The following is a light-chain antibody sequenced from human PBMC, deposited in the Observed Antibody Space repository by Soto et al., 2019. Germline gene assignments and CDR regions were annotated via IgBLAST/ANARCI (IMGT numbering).Light chain of an antibody. CDR1: QSVSSSY. J-gene: IGKJ5*01. V-gene: IGKV3-20*01. CDR3: QQYGSSTIT. CDR2: GAS. Sequence: IVLTQSPGTLSLSPGERATLSCRASQSVSSSYLAWYQQKPGQAPRLIIYGASNRATGIPDRFSGSVSGTDGTITISRLEKEDGSVYYRQQYGSSTITFGQGTRLEIK.